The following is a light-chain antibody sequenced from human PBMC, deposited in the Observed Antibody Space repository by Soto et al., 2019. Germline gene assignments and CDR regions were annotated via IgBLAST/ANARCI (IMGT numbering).Light chain of an antibody. J-gene: IGKJ4*01. CDR2: GAS. CDR1: DRISNEY. V-gene: IGKV3-20*01. CDR3: HQYNSYHT. Sequence: DIVLTQSPSSLSLSPGERVTLSCRASDRISNEYVAWYQQRPGQAPRLLIYGASRRALGVPDRFSGSGSGADFTLTVNSLEPEDFAVYYCHQYNSYHTFGGGTKVDIK.